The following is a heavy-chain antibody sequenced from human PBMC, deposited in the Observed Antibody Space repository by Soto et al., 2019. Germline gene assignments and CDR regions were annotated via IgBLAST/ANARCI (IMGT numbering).Heavy chain of an antibody. CDR2: IGTAGDT. CDR1: GFTFSSYD. V-gene: IGHV3-13*01. D-gene: IGHD3-10*01. J-gene: IGHJ6*02. Sequence: EVQLVESGGGLVQPGGSLRLSCAASGFTFSSYDMHWVRQATGKGLEWVSAIGTAGDTYYPGSVKGRFTISRENAKNSLYLQMNSLRAEDTAVYYCARGKYYYGSGSYYNRQYYYYGMDVWGQGTTVTVSS. CDR3: ARGKYYYGSGSYYNRQYYYYGMDV.